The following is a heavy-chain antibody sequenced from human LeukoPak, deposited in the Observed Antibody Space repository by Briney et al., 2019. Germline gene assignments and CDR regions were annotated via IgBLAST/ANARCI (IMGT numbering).Heavy chain of an antibody. J-gene: IGHJ3*02. CDR3: ARVNSKLEAFDI. Sequence: PGGSLRLSCAVSGFTFSGFWMSWSRQAPGKGLEWVASINSDGSEGYYADVVKGRFTISRDNAKNSLYLQINSLRAEDTAVYYCARVNSKLEAFDIWGQGTMVTVSS. D-gene: IGHD2/OR15-2a*01. CDR2: INSDGSEG. V-gene: IGHV3-7*03. CDR1: GFTFSGFW.